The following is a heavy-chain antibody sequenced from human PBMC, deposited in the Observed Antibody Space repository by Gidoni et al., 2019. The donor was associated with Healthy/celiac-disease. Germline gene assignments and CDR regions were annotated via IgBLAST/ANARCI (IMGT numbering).Heavy chain of an antibody. J-gene: IGHJ4*02. CDR1: GFTFSSYA. Sequence: EVQLLESGGGLVQPGGSLRLSCAASGFTFSSYAMSWVRQAPGKGLEWASAISGSGGSTYYADSVKGRFTISRDNSKNTLYLQMNSLRAEDTAVYYCAKQFVRDQYFLGDYWGQGTLVTVSS. CDR2: ISGSGGST. V-gene: IGHV3-23*01. CDR3: AKQFVRDQYFLGDY. D-gene: IGHD3-3*01.